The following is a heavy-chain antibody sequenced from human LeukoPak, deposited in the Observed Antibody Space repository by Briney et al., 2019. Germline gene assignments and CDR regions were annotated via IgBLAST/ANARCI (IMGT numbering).Heavy chain of an antibody. CDR1: GDSVSRNNIA. Sequence: SQTLSLTCAISGDSVSRNNIAWNWIRQSPSRGLEWLGRTYYKSQWCYDYAPSVRSRITINPDTSKNQFSLQLNSVSPENTAVYYCARGRDVVVVPAADFDYWGQGILVTVSS. CDR2: TYYKSQWCY. J-gene: IGHJ4*02. V-gene: IGHV6-1*01. D-gene: IGHD2-2*01. CDR3: ARGRDVVVVPAADFDY.